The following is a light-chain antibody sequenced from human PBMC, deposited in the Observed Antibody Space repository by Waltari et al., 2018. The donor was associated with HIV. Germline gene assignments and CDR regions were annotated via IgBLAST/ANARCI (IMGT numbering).Light chain of an antibody. CDR2: GNT. J-gene: IGLJ2*01. Sequence: SELTQEPAVSVALGQTVRITCQGDSLRTYYATWYQQKPGQAPVYVIYGNTVRPSGIPDRFSGSRSGETSSLTITGAQAEEEAEYHCHSRDNEGHRVCFGGGSKVTVL. CDR3: HSRDNEGHRVC. CDR1: SLRTYY. V-gene: IGLV3-19*01.